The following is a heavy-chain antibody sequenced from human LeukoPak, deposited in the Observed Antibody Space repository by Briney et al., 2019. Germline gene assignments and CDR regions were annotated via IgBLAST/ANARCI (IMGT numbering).Heavy chain of an antibody. CDR1: GFTFDDYG. J-gene: IGHJ4*02. Sequence: PGGSLRLSCAASGFTFDDYGMSWVRQAPGKGLEWVSGINWNGGSTGYADSVKGRFTISRDNAKNSLYPQMNSLRAEDTALYYCARGDYYGSGNSGGDYWGQGTLVTVSS. CDR2: INWNGGST. V-gene: IGHV3-20*04. D-gene: IGHD3-10*01. CDR3: ARGDYYGSGNSGGDY.